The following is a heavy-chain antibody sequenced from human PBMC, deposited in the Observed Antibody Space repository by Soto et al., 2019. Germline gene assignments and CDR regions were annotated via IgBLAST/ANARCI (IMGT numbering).Heavy chain of an antibody. CDR1: GGSSSNYY. Sequence: SETLSLTCAVYGGSSSNYYWSWIRQPPGKGLEWIGEINHSGSTNYNPSLKSRVTISVDTSKNPFSLKLSSVTAADTAVYYCARGHDQRENWLDPWGQGTLVTVSS. CDR2: INHSGST. CDR3: ARGHDQRENWLDP. D-gene: IGHD3-3*01. J-gene: IGHJ5*02. V-gene: IGHV4-34*01.